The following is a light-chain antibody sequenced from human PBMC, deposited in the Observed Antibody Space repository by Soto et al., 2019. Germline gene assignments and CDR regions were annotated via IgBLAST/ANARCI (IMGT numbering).Light chain of an antibody. J-gene: IGKJ4*01. Sequence: DIVLTQSPATLSLSPGERATLSCRASQSVRYYLACYRHKPGQATRLLIYDVSTSATGIPARFSDSGSGTDFAPAISSLEHEDVAVYYCQRRSTWPLTFGGGTKVEIK. CDR3: QRRSTWPLT. V-gene: IGKV3-11*01. CDR1: QSVRYY. CDR2: DVS.